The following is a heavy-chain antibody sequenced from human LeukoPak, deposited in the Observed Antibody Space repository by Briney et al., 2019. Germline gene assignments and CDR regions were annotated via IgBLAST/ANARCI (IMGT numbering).Heavy chain of an antibody. CDR3: VTLGYCTTTRCYATDGGAFDI. V-gene: IGHV3-15*01. CDR2: IKSKKDGETT. J-gene: IGHJ3*02. CDR1: GFIFNNAW. D-gene: IGHD2-2*01. Sequence: GGSLRLSCAGSGFIFNNAWMSWVRQAPGKGPEWVGRIKSKKDGETTNYAAPVKGRFLISRDESRNTLYLQMNSLKVEDTAVYYCVTLGYCTTTRCYATDGGAFDIWGQGTMVTVSS.